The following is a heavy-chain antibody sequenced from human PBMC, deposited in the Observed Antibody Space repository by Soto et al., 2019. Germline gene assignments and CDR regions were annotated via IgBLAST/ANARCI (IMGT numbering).Heavy chain of an antibody. J-gene: IGHJ4*02. D-gene: IGHD2-2*01. CDR3: ARLGGYYQAFDQ. V-gene: IGHV4-59*08. CDR2: IYYTGTT. CDR1: GGSMSSYY. Sequence: SETLSLTCIVSGGSMSSYYWGWFRQPPGKGLEWIGYIYYTGTTTYHPSLKSRVTISIDTSRNQFSLKLNSVTAADTAVYYCARLGGYYQAFDQWGQGSLVNVSS.